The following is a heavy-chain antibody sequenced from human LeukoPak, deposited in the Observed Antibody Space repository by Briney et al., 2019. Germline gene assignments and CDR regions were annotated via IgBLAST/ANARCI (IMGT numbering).Heavy chain of an antibody. CDR1: GDSVSSNSAA. CDR3: ARDRFWYNSSWYYFDY. CDR2: TYYRSKWYN. V-gene: IGHV6-1*01. J-gene: IGHJ4*02. D-gene: IGHD6-13*01. Sequence: SQTLSLTCAISGDSVSSNSAAWNWIRQSPSRGLEWLGRTYYRSKWYNDYAVSVKSRITINPDTSKNQFSLQLNSVTPEDTAVYFCARDRFWYNSSWYYFDYWGQGTLVTVSS.